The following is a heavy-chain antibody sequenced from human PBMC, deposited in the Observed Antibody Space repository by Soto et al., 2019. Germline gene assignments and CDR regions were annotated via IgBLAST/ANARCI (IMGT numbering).Heavy chain of an antibody. CDR1: GFTFSSYG. Sequence: GGSLRLSCAASGFTFSSYGMHWVRQAPGKGLEWVAVISYDGSNKYYADSVKGRFTISRDNSKNTLYLQMNSLRAEDTAVYYCAKEPGSGWDQYYYYYGMDVWGQGTTVTVSS. CDR2: ISYDGSNK. CDR3: AKEPGSGWDQYYYYYGMDV. D-gene: IGHD6-19*01. V-gene: IGHV3-30*18. J-gene: IGHJ6*02.